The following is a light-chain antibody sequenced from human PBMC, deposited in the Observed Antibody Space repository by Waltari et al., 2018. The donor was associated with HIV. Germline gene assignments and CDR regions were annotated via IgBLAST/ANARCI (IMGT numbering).Light chain of an antibody. CDR1: QNINNY. Sequence: DIQMTQSPSSLSASIGDRVNITCRASQNINNYLNWYQQKPGQAPKILIYTATTLHIGVPSRFSGSGSGTEFTLTITNLQPEDFALYFCQQSYYSPTFGPGTTVDIK. V-gene: IGKV1-39*01. CDR2: TAT. J-gene: IGKJ3*01. CDR3: QQSYYSPT.